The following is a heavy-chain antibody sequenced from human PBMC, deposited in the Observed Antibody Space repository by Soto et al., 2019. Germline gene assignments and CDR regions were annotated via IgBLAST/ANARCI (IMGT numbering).Heavy chain of an antibody. J-gene: IGHJ5*02. Sequence: EVQLVESGGGLVQPGGSLRLSCAASGFTLSSYNMNWVRQAPGKGLEWVSYISSSAGTIYYADTVKGRFTLSRDNARNTRYLQMHSLRDEDTAVYYCARDYCSGGNCYSRWFDPWGQGTLVSVSS. CDR3: ARDYCSGGNCYSRWFDP. V-gene: IGHV3-48*02. CDR2: ISSSAGTI. D-gene: IGHD2-15*01. CDR1: GFTLSSYN.